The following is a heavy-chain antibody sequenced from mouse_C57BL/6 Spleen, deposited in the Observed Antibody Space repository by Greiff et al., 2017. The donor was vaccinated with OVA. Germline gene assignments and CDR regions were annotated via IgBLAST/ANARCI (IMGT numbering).Heavy chain of an antibody. Sequence: EVKLVESGPGMVKPSQSLSLTCTVPGYSITSGYDWHWIRHFPGNKLEWMGYISYSGSTNYNPSLKSRISITHDTSKNHFFLKLNSVTTEDTATYYCARSYGSDYFDYWGQGTTLTVSS. J-gene: IGHJ2*01. V-gene: IGHV3-1*01. CDR2: ISYSGST. D-gene: IGHD1-1*01. CDR3: ARSYGSDYFDY. CDR1: GYSITSGYD.